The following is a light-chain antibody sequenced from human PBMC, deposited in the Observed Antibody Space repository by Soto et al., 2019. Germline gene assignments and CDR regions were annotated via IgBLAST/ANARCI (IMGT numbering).Light chain of an antibody. J-gene: IGLJ1*01. CDR1: SSDVGDYNY. Sequence: QSVLTQPASVSGSPGQSITISCTGTSSDVGDYNYVSWYQQHPGKAHKVMIYDVSNRPSGVSNRFSGSKSGNTASLTISGLQAEDEADYYCSSYTSSSTLVFGTGTKVTVL. V-gene: IGLV2-14*01. CDR2: DVS. CDR3: SSYTSSSTLV.